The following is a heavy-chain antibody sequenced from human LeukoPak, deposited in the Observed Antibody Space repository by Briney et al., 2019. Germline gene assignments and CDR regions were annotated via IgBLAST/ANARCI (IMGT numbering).Heavy chain of an antibody. V-gene: IGHV3-23*01. CDR1: GFTFSSYA. CDR2: ISGSGGST. CDR3: ARDRSSGWFDP. J-gene: IGHJ5*02. Sequence: GGSLRLSCAASGFTFSSYAMSWVRQAPGKGLEWVSTISGSGGSTYYADSVKGRFTISRDNAKNTLYLQMNSLRAEDTAVYYCARDRSSGWFDPWGQGTLVTVSS.